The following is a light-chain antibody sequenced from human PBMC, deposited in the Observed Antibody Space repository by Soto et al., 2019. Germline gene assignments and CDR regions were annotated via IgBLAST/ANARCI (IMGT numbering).Light chain of an antibody. V-gene: IGKV3-15*01. CDR1: HSVRSS. CDR3: QQYNEWPET. J-gene: IGKJ1*01. Sequence: EIVMTHSPATLSVSPGERATLSCXASHSVRSSLAWYQQKPGQAPRLLIHGASTRATGIPGRFSGSGSGTEFTLIISSLQSEDFAVYYCQQYNEWPETFGHGTKVDI. CDR2: GAS.